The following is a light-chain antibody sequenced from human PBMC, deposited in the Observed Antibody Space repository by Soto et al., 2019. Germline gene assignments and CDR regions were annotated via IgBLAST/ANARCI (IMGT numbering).Light chain of an antibody. CDR2: EDT. J-gene: IGLJ3*02. V-gene: IGLV6-57*04. CDR1: VGDIASTY. Sequence: NFMLTQPHSVSESPGKTVTISCTRSVGDIASTYVQWFQQRPGSAPKAIIYEDTKRPSVVPDRFSGAVDSSSNSASLTISGLETEDEADYYCQSYDLGNRGVFGGGTKLTVL. CDR3: QSYDLGNRGV.